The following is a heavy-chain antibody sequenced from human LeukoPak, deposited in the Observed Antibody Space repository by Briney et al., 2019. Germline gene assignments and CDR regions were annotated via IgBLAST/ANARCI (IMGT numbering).Heavy chain of an antibody. CDR1: GGSINSSNW. CDR3: ARAGYYGMDV. Sequence: SETLSLTCAVSGGSINSSNWWSWVRHPPAKGLEWIGEIYHRGNTNYNPSLKSRVTISADKSKNHFSLKLSSVTAADTAVYYCARAGYYGMDVWGQGTTVIVSS. J-gene: IGHJ6*02. CDR2: IYHRGNT. V-gene: IGHV4-4*02.